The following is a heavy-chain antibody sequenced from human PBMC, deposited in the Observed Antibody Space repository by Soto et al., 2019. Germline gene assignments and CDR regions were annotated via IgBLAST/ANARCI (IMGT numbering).Heavy chain of an antibody. V-gene: IGHV3-21*01. J-gene: IGHJ4*02. CDR3: ARDLSLDYYDRSGYPFDY. CDR1: GFTFSTYS. D-gene: IGHD3-22*01. CDR2: ISSSSTYI. Sequence: GGSLRLSCAASGFTFSTYSMNWVRQAPGKGLEWVSSISSSSTYIYYADSVKGRFTISRDNAKKTLYLQMNSLRAEDTAVYYCARDLSLDYYDRSGYPFDYWGQGTPVTVSS.